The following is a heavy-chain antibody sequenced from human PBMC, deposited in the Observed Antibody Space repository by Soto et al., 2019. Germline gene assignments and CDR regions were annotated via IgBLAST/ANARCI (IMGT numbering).Heavy chain of an antibody. V-gene: IGHV4-59*01. CDR1: GGSISSSS. CDR2: IYNNGRT. D-gene: IGHD2-2*01. CDR3: ARARFCTSTSCYHYFDF. Sequence: SETLSLTCTVSGGSISSSSWSWIRQPPGRGLEWIGYIYNNGRTDYNPSLKSRVTISVDTSKNHFSLKLSSVTPADTVVYYCARARFCTSTSCYHYFDFWGQGTLVTVSS. J-gene: IGHJ4*02.